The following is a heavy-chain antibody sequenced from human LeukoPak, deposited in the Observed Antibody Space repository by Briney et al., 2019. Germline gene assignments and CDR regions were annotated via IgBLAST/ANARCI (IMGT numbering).Heavy chain of an antibody. CDR2: INPSGGST. Sequence: RASVKVSCKASGYTFTSYYMHWVRLAPGQGLEWMGMINPSGGSTSYAQKFQGRVTMTRDTSTSTVYMELSRLRSDDTAVYYCATSPTLWNYYMDVWGKGTTVTVSS. D-gene: IGHD1-1*01. J-gene: IGHJ6*03. CDR1: GYTFTSYY. CDR3: ATSPTLWNYYMDV. V-gene: IGHV1-46*01.